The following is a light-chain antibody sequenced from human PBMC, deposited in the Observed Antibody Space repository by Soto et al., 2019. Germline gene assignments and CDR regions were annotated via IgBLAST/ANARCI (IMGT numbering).Light chain of an antibody. V-gene: IGLV2-14*01. CDR1: SSDIGGSNY. J-gene: IGLJ1*01. CDR2: EVS. Sequence: QSVLTQPASVSGSPGQSITISCTGTSSDIGGSNYVSRYRHHPGKAPKLMIYEVSKRPSGVSNRVSGSKSGNTASLTISGLQAEDEADYYCSSYTSSSTDVFGTGTKVTVL. CDR3: SSYTSSSTDV.